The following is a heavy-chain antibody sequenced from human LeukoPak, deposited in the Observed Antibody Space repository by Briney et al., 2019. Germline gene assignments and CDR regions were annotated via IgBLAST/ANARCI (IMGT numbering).Heavy chain of an antibody. J-gene: IGHJ6*02. CDR2: IIPVYPIP. CDR3: AAGDLDGLDV. D-gene: IGHD3-10*01. Sequence: SVKVSCKSSGGSFNITTVPWVRQAPGQAPEWMGRIIPVYPIPYYAPKFTDRVTFTADKSTNTAYMDLNSLISEDTAVYYCAAGDLDGLDVWGQGTTVTVSS. V-gene: IGHV1-69*02. CDR1: GGSFNITT.